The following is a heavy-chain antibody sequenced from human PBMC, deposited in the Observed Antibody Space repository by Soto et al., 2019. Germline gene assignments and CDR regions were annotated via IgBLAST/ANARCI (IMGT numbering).Heavy chain of an antibody. CDR3: ARDKSNFYESTGYPVC. CDR2: ISSSSSTI. CDR1: GFTFISYS. D-gene: IGHD3-22*01. J-gene: IGHJ4*02. Sequence: LRLSCSASGFTFISYSMNWVRQAPGKGLEWVSYISSSSSTIYYADSVKGRFTISRDNAKNSLYLQMNSLRDEDTAVYYCARDKSNFYESTGYPVCWGEGNPVTVCS. V-gene: IGHV3-48*02.